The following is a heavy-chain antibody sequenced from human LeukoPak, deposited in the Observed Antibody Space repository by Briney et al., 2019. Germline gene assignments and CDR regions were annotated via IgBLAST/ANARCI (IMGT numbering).Heavy chain of an antibody. CDR1: RGSISGYY. V-gene: IGHV4-34*01. CDR3: ARRFVHRGFYFQY. D-gene: IGHD2-15*01. Sequence: PSETLSLTRAVSRGSISGYYWTWIRQPPGKGLEWIGEINQSGSTNYNPSLKSRTTMSVDTSKNHFSLKLTSVTAADSAVYYCARRFVHRGFYFQYWGQGTLVTVSS. CDR2: INQSGST. J-gene: IGHJ1*01.